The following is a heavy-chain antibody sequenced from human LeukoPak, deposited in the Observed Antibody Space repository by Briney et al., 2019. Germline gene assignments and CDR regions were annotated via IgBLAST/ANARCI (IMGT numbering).Heavy chain of an antibody. CDR2: ISWDGGST. V-gene: IGHV3-43*01. D-gene: IGHD6-19*01. CDR3: AKGHSSGWANWFDP. Sequence: PGGSLRLSCAASGFTFDGYTMHWVRQAPGKGLAWVSLISWDGGSTYYADSVKGRFTISRDNSKNSLYLQMNSLRTEDTALYYCAKGHSSGWANWFDPWGQGTLVTVSS. CDR1: GFTFDGYT. J-gene: IGHJ5*02.